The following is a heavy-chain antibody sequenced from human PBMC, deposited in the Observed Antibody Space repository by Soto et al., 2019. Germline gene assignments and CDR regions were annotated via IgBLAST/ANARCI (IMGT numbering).Heavy chain of an antibody. CDR2: ISGSGGST. D-gene: IGHD3-9*01. J-gene: IGHJ4*02. CDR1: GFTFSSYA. CDR3: AKDSVLRYFDWSLAVGDKETLY. Sequence: GGSLRLSCAASGFTFSSYAMSWVRQAPGKGLEWVSAISGSGGSTYYADSVKGRFTISRDNSKNTLYLQMNSLRAEDTAVYYCAKDSVLRYFDWSLAVGDKETLYWGQGTLVTVSS. V-gene: IGHV3-23*01.